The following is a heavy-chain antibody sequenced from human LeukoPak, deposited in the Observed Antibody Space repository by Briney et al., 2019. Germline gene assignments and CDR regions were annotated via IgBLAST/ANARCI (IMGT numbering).Heavy chain of an antibody. D-gene: IGHD5-12*01. Sequence: SETLSLTCTVSGGSISSYYWSWIRQPPGKGLEWIGYIYYSGSTNYNPSLKSRVTISVDTSKNQFSLKLSSVTAADTAVYYCARAGVATIGIDYWGRGTLVTVSS. J-gene: IGHJ4*02. CDR1: GGSISSYY. CDR2: IYYSGST. CDR3: ARAGVATIGIDY. V-gene: IGHV4-59*01.